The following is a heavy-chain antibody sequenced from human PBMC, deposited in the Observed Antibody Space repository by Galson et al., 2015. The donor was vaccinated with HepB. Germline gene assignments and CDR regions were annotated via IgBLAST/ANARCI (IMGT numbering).Heavy chain of an antibody. D-gene: IGHD3-22*01. CDR3: TTDWTFYHGGSGSFTVYSIFDY. CDR2: IRTKTDGGTA. J-gene: IGHJ4*02. Sequence: SLRLSCAVSGLNFDTAWMSWVRQAPGKGLEWVGRIRTKTDGGTAAYAAPVTGRFTVSRDDSKNPLYLQMNSLKIEDTALYFCTTDWTFYHGGSGSFTVYSIFDYWGQGTLVTVSS. CDR1: GLNFDTAW. V-gene: IGHV3-15*01.